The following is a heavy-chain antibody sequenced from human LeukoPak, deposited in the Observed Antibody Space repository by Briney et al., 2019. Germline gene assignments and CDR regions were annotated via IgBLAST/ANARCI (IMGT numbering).Heavy chain of an antibody. CDR2: INPNSGGT. V-gene: IGHV1-2*02. CDR3: ARGRDSSGYYRDLKREFDY. Sequence: ASVKVSCKTSGYTFTSYGISWVRQAPGQGLEWMGWINPNSGGTNYAQKFQGRVTMTRDTSISTAYMELSRLRSDDTAVYYCARGRDSSGYYRDLKREFDYWGQGTLVTVSS. CDR1: GYTFTSYG. D-gene: IGHD3-22*01. J-gene: IGHJ4*02.